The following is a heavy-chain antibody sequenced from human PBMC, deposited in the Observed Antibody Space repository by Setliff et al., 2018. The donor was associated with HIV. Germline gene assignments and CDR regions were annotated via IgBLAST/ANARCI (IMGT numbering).Heavy chain of an antibody. V-gene: IGHV4-59*01. J-gene: IGHJ3*02. D-gene: IGHD4-17*01. Sequence: SETLSLTCTVSRGSLSRYYWSWIRQPPGKGLEWNWYIYYTGTTKYNPSLKSRVTMSVDTAKNQLSLKLSSLTAADTAVYYCARDRPPSTVDMLGAFDRWGQGTMVTVSS. CDR1: RGSLSRYY. CDR2: IYYTGTT. CDR3: ARDRPPSTVDMLGAFDR.